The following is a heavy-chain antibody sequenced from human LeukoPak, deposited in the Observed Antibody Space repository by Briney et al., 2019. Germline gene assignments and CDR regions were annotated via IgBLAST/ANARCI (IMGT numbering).Heavy chain of an antibody. CDR3: ARFLGGVFDY. D-gene: IGHD3-16*01. Sequence: PSQTLSLTCTVSGGSISSGSYYWSWIRQPAGKGLEWIGRIYTSGSTNYNPSLKSRVTISVDTSKNQFSLKLSSVTAADTAVYYCARFLGGVFDYWGQGTLVTVSS. V-gene: IGHV4-61*02. CDR2: IYTSGST. CDR1: GGSISSGSYY. J-gene: IGHJ4*02.